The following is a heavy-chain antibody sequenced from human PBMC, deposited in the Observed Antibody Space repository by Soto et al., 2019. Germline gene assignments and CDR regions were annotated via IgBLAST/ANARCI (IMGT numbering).Heavy chain of an antibody. Sequence: GGSLRLSCAASGFSFRTYGMHWVRQAPGKGREWVGIIWYDGSKKYYADSVKGRFTISRDNSKNMMYLEMNSLRVEDTAVYYCARGASDLQFDQWGQGTVVTVSS. V-gene: IGHV3-33*01. J-gene: IGHJ4*02. CDR3: ARGASDLQFDQ. CDR2: IWYDGSKK. D-gene: IGHD2-21*02. CDR1: GFSFRTYG.